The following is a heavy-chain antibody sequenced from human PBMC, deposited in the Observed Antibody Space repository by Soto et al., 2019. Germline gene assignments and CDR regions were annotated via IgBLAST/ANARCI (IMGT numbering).Heavy chain of an antibody. V-gene: IGHV3-23*01. CDR1: GFIFSNYA. J-gene: IGHJ6*02. D-gene: IGHD3-3*01. CDR2: ISGGGDNV. CDR3: AKGLDFWSDGGDYYYGMDV. Sequence: EVQLLESGGDLVQPGGSLRLSCAASGFIFSNYAMSWVRQAPGKGLEWVSVISGGGDNVYSADSVRGRFTISRDNAKNTLHLQMNSLRAEDTAVYYCAKGLDFWSDGGDYYYGMDVWGRGTTVTVSS.